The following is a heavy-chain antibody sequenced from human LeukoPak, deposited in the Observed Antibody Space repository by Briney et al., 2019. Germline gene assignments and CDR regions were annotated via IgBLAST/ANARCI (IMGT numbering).Heavy chain of an antibody. CDR1: GFTFSSYA. V-gene: IGHV3-23*01. CDR3: AKGYYYDSSVSFDP. D-gene: IGHD3-22*01. J-gene: IGHJ5*02. Sequence: GGSLRLSCAASGFTFSSYAMSWVRQAPGKGLEWVSVLSGSGGTTYYADSVKGRFTISRDNSKNTLYLQMNSLRAEDTAVYYCAKGYYYDSSVSFDPWGQGTLVTVSS. CDR2: LSGSGGTT.